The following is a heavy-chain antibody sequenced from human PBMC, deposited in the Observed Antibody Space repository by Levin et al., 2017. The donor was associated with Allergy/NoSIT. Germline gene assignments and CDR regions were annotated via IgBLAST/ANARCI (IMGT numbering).Heavy chain of an antibody. J-gene: IGHJ6*02. CDR3: AKDPGPYSSSSERQYYYYGMDV. D-gene: IGHD6-6*01. CDR2: ISGSGGST. Sequence: GGSLRLSCAASGFTFSSYAMSWVRQAPGKGLEWVSAISGSGGSTYYADSVKGRFTISRDNSKNTLYLQMNSLRAEDTAVYYCAKDPGPYSSSSERQYYYYGMDVWGQGTTVTVSS. V-gene: IGHV3-23*01. CDR1: GFTFSSYA.